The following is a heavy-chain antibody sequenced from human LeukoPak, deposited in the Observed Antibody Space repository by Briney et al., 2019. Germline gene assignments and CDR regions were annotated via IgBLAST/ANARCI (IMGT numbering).Heavy chain of an antibody. CDR1: GFSVSSDY. D-gene: IGHD5-18*01. CDR2: IYSGGST. Sequence: PGGSLRLSCAASGFSVSSDYMTWVRQAPGKGLEWVSVIYSGGSTYYADSVKDRFTISRDNSKNTLYLQMNNLRVEDTAVYYCARYHTALNYWGQGTLVTASS. V-gene: IGHV3-53*01. CDR3: ARYHTALNY. J-gene: IGHJ4*02.